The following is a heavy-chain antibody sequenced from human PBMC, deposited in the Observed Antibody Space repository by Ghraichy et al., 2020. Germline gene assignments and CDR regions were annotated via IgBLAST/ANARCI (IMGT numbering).Heavy chain of an antibody. CDR2: INSDGSST. J-gene: IGHJ4*02. CDR3: ATFTGYSSGWRDY. V-gene: IGHV3-74*01. CDR1: GFTLNNYW. Sequence: GGSLRLSCAASGFTLNNYWMHWGRQARGKGLLVVSRINSDGSSTNDADAVKGRFTISRDNAKKTLYLQMNSLRAEDTAVYYCATFTGYSSGWRDYWGQGTLVTVSS. D-gene: IGHD6-19*01.